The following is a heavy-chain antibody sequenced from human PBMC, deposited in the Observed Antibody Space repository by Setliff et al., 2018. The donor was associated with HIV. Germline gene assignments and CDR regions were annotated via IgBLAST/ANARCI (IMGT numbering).Heavy chain of an antibody. D-gene: IGHD2-2*01. CDR2: IYWNDDK. CDR3: AHTVVPAALSFNWFDP. V-gene: IGHV2-5*01. J-gene: IGHJ5*02. Sequence: SGPTLVNPTQTLTLTCTFSGFSLSTSGVGVGWIRQPPGKALEWLAVIYWNDDKRYSPSLESRLTITKDTSKNQVVLTMTNMDPVDTATYYCAHTVVPAALSFNWFDPWGQGTLVTVSS. CDR1: GFSLSTSGVG.